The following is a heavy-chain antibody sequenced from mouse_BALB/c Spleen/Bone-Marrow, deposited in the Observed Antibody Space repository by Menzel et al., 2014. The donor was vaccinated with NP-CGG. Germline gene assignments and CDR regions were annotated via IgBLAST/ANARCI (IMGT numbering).Heavy chain of an antibody. CDR2: IDPANGNT. CDR3: ARYYYAMDY. V-gene: IGHV14-3*02. J-gene: IGHJ4*01. CDR1: GFNIKDTY. Sequence: EVKVVESGAELVKPGASVKLSCTASGFNIKDTYMHWVKQRPEQGLEWIGRIDPANGNTKYDPKFQGKATITAVTSSNTAYLQLSSLTSEDTAVYYCARYYYAMDYWGQGTSVTVSS.